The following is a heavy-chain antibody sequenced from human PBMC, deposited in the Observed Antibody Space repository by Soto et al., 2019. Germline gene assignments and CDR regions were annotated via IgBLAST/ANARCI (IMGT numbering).Heavy chain of an antibody. CDR1: GYTFTGYY. D-gene: IGHD5-12*01. Sequence: ASVKVSCKASGYTFTGYYMHWVRQAHGQGLEWMGWINPDSGGTKYAQKFQGRVTMTTDTSITTTYMELARLTAADTAVYFCARDRLGGYKFALWGQGTLVTVSS. CDR3: ARDRLGGYKFAL. CDR2: INPDSGGT. J-gene: IGHJ4*02. V-gene: IGHV1-2*02.